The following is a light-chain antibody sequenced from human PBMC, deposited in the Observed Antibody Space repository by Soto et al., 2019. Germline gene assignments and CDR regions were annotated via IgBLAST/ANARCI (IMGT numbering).Light chain of an antibody. CDR3: QQRSDWPLFT. CDR1: QSVSSY. J-gene: IGKJ3*01. V-gene: IGKV3-11*01. Sequence: VSTQSPATMSMSTGESATLSCRPSQSVSSYLDCYQQKPGQAPRLLIYDASNRATGITASFSGSGFGTVFLLIISSLEPEDFAVYYCQQRSDWPLFTFGPGTKVDIK. CDR2: DAS.